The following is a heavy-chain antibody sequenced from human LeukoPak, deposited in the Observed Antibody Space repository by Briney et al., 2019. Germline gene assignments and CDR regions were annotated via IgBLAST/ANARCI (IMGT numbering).Heavy chain of an antibody. J-gene: IGHJ3*02. Sequence: SVKVSCKASGGAFSSYAISWVRQAPGQGLEWMGGIIPIFGTANYAQKFQGRVTNTTDESTSTAYMELSSLRSEDTAVYYCARGDGYNQGAFDIWGQGTMVTVSS. CDR1: GGAFSSYA. D-gene: IGHD5-24*01. CDR2: IIPIFGTA. V-gene: IGHV1-69*05. CDR3: ARGDGYNQGAFDI.